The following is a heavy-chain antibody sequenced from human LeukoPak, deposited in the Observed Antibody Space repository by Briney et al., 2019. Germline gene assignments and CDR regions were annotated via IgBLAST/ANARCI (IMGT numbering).Heavy chain of an antibody. CDR1: GFTFRNYW. J-gene: IGHJ4*02. Sequence: GGSLRLSCAASGFTFRNYWMGWVRQAPGKGLEWVANIKLDGSEKYYVDSVKGRFTISRDNAKNSLYLQMNSLRAEDSAVYYCARVSVVSYYFDFWAREPWSPSPQ. D-gene: IGHD5/OR15-5a*01. CDR3: ARVSVVSYYFDF. CDR2: IKLDGSEK. V-gene: IGHV3-7*01.